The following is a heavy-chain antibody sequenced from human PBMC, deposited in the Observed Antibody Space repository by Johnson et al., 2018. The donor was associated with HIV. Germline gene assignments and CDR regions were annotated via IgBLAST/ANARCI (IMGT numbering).Heavy chain of an antibody. D-gene: IGHD6-6*01. V-gene: IGHV3-11*04. CDR3: ASEYSSSSQPNAFDI. CDR1: GFTFSDYY. CDR2: ISSSGSTI. Sequence: VQLVESGGGLVKPGGSMRLSCAASGFTFSDYYMSWIRQAPGKGLEWVSYISSSGSTIYYADSVKGRFTISRDNAKNSLYLQMNSLRAEDPAVYYGASEYSSSSQPNAFDIWGQGTMVTVSS. J-gene: IGHJ3*02.